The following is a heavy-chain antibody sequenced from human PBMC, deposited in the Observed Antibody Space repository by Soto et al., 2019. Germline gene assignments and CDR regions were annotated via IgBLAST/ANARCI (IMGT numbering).Heavy chain of an antibody. V-gene: IGHV1-3*05. CDR2: INAGNGNT. CDR1: GYTFTSYA. J-gene: IGHJ2*01. D-gene: IGHD4-17*01. Sequence: QVQLVQSGAEEKKPGASVKVSCKASGYTFTSYAMHWVRQAPGQRLEWMGWINAGNGNTKYSQKFQGRVTITRDTSASTAYLELGSMRSEATAVYYCARAFYGDGSDWYFDLWGRGTLVTVSS. CDR3: ARAFYGDGSDWYFDL.